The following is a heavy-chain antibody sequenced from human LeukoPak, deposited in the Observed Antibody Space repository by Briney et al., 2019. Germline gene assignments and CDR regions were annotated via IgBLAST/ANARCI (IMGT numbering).Heavy chain of an antibody. CDR2: IKQDGSEK. J-gene: IGHJ4*02. CDR1: GFTFSSYW. D-gene: IGHD1-26*01. V-gene: IGHV3-7*01. CDR3: ARAGLHKWELLSPYFDY. Sequence: GGSLRLSCAASGFTFSSYWMSWVRQAPGKGLEWVANIKQDGSEKYYVDSVKGRFTISRDNAKNSLYLQMNSLRAEDTAVYYCARAGLHKWELLSPYFDYWGQGTLVTVSP.